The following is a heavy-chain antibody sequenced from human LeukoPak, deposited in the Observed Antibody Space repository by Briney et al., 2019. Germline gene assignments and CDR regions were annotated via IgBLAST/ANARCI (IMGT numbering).Heavy chain of an antibody. CDR1: GFTFSSYS. CDR3: AKERTGGWPFDY. D-gene: IGHD6-19*01. V-gene: IGHV3-23*01. J-gene: IGHJ4*02. Sequence: RPGGSLRLSCAASGFTFSSYSMNWVRQAPGKGLEWVSGISGSRGTTYYADSVKGRLTISRDNSKNTLYLQMNSLRADDTAVYYCAKERTGGWPFDYWGQGTLVTVSS. CDR2: ISGSRGTT.